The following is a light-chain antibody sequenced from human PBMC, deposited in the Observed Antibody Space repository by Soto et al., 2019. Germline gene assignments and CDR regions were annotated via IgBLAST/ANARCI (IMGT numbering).Light chain of an antibody. J-gene: IGKJ3*01. CDR3: QKYNSAPLT. CDR1: QGISNY. CDR2: AAS. Sequence: DIQMTQSPSSLSASVGDRVTITCRAIQGISNYLAWYQQKPGKVPKLLIYAASTLQSGLPSRFSGSGSGTDFTLTISSLQPEDVATYYCQKYNSAPLTFGPGTKVDIK. V-gene: IGKV1-27*01.